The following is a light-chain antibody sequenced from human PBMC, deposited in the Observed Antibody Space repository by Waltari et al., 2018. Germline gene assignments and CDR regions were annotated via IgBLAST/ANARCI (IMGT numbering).Light chain of an antibody. CDR3: LIWHNNAYV. V-gene: IGLV5-45*01. J-gene: IGLJ1*01. CDR1: SDINVGSYS. Sequence: QAVLTQPASLSASPGASASLTCTLRSDINVGSYSIYWYQQKPGSPPQYLLRYKSDPDNHQGYGLPSRFSGSIHTAANAGILLISGLQSEDEADYFCLIWHNNAYVFGTGTKVTVL. CDR2: YKSDPDN.